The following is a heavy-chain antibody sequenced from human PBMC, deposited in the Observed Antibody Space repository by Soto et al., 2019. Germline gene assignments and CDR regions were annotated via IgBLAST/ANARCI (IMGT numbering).Heavy chain of an antibody. CDR1: SGSFSGYY. D-gene: IGHD6-6*01. Sequence: SETLSLTCSIYSGSFSGYYWSWIRQPPGKGLEWIGEISQSGNTNYSPSLESRVSISIDTSKKQFSLNLASVSAADTAVYYCARAPKVSGSSQTRPDFWGQGTLVTVSS. V-gene: IGHV4-34*01. CDR2: ISQSGNT. CDR3: ARAPKVSGSSQTRPDF. J-gene: IGHJ4*02.